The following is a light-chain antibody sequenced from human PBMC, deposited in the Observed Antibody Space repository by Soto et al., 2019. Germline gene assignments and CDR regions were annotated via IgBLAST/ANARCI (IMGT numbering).Light chain of an antibody. J-gene: IGKJ5*01. V-gene: IGKV3-15*01. Sequence: EIVMTQSPATLSVSPGDRVTLSCRASQSVRSNSAWYQQKPGQVPRLLFYGASTRATGVPAGFSGSGYETEFTLAISRLEPEDFAVYYCQQYGSSPTITFGQGTRLEIK. CDR3: QQYGSSPTIT. CDR2: GAS. CDR1: QSVRSN.